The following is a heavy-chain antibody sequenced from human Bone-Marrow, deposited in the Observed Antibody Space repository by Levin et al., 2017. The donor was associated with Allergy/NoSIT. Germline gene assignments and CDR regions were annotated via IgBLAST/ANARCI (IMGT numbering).Heavy chain of an antibody. CDR1: GFNFDDYA. CDR2: ISWNGGTI. CDR3: AKDIGRIAEAGRGGYYFDS. J-gene: IGHJ4*02. V-gene: IGHV3-9*01. D-gene: IGHD6-19*01. Sequence: AGGSLRLSCEGSGFNFDDYAMHWVRQVPGKGLEWVSGISWNGGTIDYADSVKGRFTISRDNDKKSLYLQMDRLRPADTAFYHCAKDIGRIAEAGRGGYYFDSWGPGTRVTVSS.